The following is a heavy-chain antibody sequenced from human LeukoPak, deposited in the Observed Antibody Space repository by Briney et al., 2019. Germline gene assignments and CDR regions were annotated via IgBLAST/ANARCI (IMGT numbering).Heavy chain of an antibody. D-gene: IGHD3-22*01. Sequence: ASVKVSCKASGGTFSSYAISWVRQAPGQGLEWMGGIIPIFGTANYAQKFQGRVTITADESTSTAYMELSSLRSEDTAVHYCARVPQIVVVNGDYYYYGMDVWGQGTTVTVSS. CDR2: IIPIFGTA. V-gene: IGHV1-69*13. J-gene: IGHJ6*02. CDR3: ARVPQIVVVNGDYYYYGMDV. CDR1: GGTFSSYA.